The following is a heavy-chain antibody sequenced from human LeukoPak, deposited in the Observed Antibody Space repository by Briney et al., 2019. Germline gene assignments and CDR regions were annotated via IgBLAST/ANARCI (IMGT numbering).Heavy chain of an antibody. CDR2: ISYDGSNK. CDR3: AKDLGWIHFGY. V-gene: IGHV3-30*18. Sequence: GGSLRLSCAASGFTFSSYGMHWVRQAPGKGLEWVAVISYDGSNKYYADSVKGRLTISRDNSKNTLYLQMNSLRAEDTAVYYCAKDLGWIHFGYWGQGTLVTVSS. CDR1: GFTFSSYG. D-gene: IGHD5-18*01. J-gene: IGHJ4*02.